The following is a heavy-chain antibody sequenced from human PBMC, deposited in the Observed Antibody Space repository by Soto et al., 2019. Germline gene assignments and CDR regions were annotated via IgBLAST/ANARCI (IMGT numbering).Heavy chain of an antibody. J-gene: IGHJ6*03. V-gene: IGHV3-15*07. CDR2: IKSIADGETT. CDR3: ARDNRADDFWSGYYRAVYYYYMDV. Sequence: PGGSLRLSCAASGYNFKDAWMNWVRQAPGKGLEWVGRIKSIADGETTAYAAPVTDRFSISRDDSTFTLYLQMNSLRAEDTAVYYCARDNRADDFWSGYYRAVYYYYMDVWGKGTTVTVSS. CDR1: GYNFKDAW. D-gene: IGHD3-3*01.